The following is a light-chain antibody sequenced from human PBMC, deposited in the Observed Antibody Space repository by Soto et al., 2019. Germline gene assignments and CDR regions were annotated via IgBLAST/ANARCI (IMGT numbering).Light chain of an antibody. J-gene: IGLJ3*02. CDR3: PSYASSLSGGV. CDR1: SSYIGAGYD. CDR2: ANS. Sequence: QSVLTQPPSVSGAPGQRVTISCTGSSSYIGAGYDVHWYQQLPGTAPKLLIYANSNRPSGVPDRFSGSKSGTSASLAITGLQAEDEADYYCPSYASSLSGGVFGGGTKLTFL. V-gene: IGLV1-40*01.